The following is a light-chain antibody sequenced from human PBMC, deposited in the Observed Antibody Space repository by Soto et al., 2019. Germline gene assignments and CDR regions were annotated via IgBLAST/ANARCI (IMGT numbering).Light chain of an antibody. J-gene: IGKJ1*01. CDR2: GVS. CDR1: QTVSGSH. Sequence: EIVLTQSPGTLSLSPGARATLSCRASQTVSGSHLAWYQQKRGQAPRLLIYGVSNRATGIPDRFSGSGSGTDFTLTISRLEPEDFAVYYCQQYGSSPWTFGQGTKVDIK. V-gene: IGKV3-20*01. CDR3: QQYGSSPWT.